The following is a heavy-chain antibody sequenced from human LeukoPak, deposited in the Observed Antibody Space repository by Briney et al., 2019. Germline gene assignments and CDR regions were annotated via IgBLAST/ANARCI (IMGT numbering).Heavy chain of an antibody. CDR1: GGTFSSYA. CDR3: ARGGVYSYGRDAFDI. V-gene: IGHV1-69*13. Sequence: GASVEVSCKASGGTFSSYAISWVRQAPGQGLEWMGGIIPIFGTANYAQKFQGRVTITADESTSTAYMELSSLRSEDTAVYYCARGGVYSYGRDAFDIWGQGTMVTVSS. D-gene: IGHD5-18*01. J-gene: IGHJ3*02. CDR2: IIPIFGTA.